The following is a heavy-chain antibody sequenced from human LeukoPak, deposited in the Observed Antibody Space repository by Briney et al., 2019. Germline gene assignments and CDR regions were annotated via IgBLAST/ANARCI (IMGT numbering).Heavy chain of an antibody. J-gene: IGHJ4*02. CDR1: GGSFRGYY. Sequence: PSETLSLTCAVYGGSFRGYYWSWIRQPPGKGLEWIGEINHSGSTNFNSSLKSRVTISVDTSKNQFSLKLSSVTAADTAVYYCARVRPLITMVRGVISHWGQGTLVTVSS. CDR2: INHSGST. V-gene: IGHV4-34*01. D-gene: IGHD3-10*01. CDR3: ARVRPLITMVRGVISH.